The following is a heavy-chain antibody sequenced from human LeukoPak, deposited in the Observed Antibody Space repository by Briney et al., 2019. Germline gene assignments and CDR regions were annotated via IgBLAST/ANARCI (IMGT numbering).Heavy chain of an antibody. J-gene: IGHJ4*02. CDR3: ARAHFPVVTAIPFFAY. D-gene: IGHD2-21*02. CDR2: INPNSGGT. CDR1: GYTFTDYY. Sequence: ASVKVSCKASGYTFTDYYIHWVRQAPGQGLEWMGCINPNSGGTNYAQKFQGRVTMTRDTSISTAYMGLSRLISDDTAVYFCARAHFPVVTAIPFFAYWGQGTLVTVSS. V-gene: IGHV1-2*02.